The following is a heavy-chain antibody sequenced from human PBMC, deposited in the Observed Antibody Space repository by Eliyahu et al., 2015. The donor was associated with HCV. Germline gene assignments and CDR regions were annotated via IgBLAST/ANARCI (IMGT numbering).Heavy chain of an antibody. CDR1: GFTVXXXX. D-gene: IGHD3-9*01. CDR2: IYSGGST. J-gene: IGHJ2*01. CDR3: ARLYYDILTGYVYWYFDL. V-gene: IGHV3-53*01. Sequence: EVQLVESGGGXIQPGGSLXLSCAASGFTVXXXXMXWVRQAPGKGXEWVSVIYSGGSTXYADSVKGRFTISRDNSKNTLYLQMNSLRAEDTAVYYCARLYYDILTGYVYWYFDLWGRGTLVTVSS.